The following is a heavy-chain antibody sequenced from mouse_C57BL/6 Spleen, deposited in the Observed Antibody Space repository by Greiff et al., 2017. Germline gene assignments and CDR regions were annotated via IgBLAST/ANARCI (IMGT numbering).Heavy chain of an antibody. CDR1: GYTFTDYY. Sequence: EVQLQQSGPELVKPGASVKISCKASGYTFTDYYMNWVKQSPGKSLEWIGDINPNNGGTSYNQKFKGKATLTVDKSSSTAYMELRSLTSEDSAVYYCARGSSYSWFAYWGQGTLVTVSA. CDR2: INPNNGGT. V-gene: IGHV1-26*01. J-gene: IGHJ3*01. D-gene: IGHD1-1*01. CDR3: ARGSSYSWFAY.